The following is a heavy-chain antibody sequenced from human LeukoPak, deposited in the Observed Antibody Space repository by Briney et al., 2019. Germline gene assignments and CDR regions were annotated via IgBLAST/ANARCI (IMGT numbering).Heavy chain of an antibody. V-gene: IGHV3-9*01. CDR1: GFTFDDYA. Sequence: GGSLRLSCAASGFTFDDYAMHWVRQAPGKGLEWVSGISWNSGSIGYADSVKGRFTISRDNSKNTLYLQMNSLRAEDTAVYYYSPMYSSGWYRLSAGRGLFDYWGQGTLVTVSS. CDR3: SPMYSSGWYRLSAGRGLFDY. D-gene: IGHD6-19*01. J-gene: IGHJ4*02. CDR2: ISWNSGSI.